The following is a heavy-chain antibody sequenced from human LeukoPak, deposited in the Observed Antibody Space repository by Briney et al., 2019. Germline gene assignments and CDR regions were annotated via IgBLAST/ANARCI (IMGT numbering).Heavy chain of an antibody. Sequence: GGSLRLSCAASGLTFSHYSMTWVRQAPGKGLFWVSGISAGGGSTYYADSVKGRFTISRDNSRNTLYLQMNSLRAEDTAVYYCAKDAAGPEYWGRGTLVTVSS. CDR3: AKDAAGPEY. V-gene: IGHV3-23*01. CDR1: GLTFSHYS. CDR2: ISAGGGST. D-gene: IGHD6-13*01. J-gene: IGHJ4*02.